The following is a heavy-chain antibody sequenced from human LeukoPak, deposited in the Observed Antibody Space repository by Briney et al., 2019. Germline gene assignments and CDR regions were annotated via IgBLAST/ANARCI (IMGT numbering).Heavy chain of an antibody. D-gene: IGHD6-13*01. Sequence: GGSLRLSCAASGFSFSDYYMSWIRQAPGKGLEWVSYISGSTSYTDYADSVKGRFTISRDNAKNSLYLQMNSLRAEDTAVYYCARTLVAAPGSKGGPWGQGALVTVSS. V-gene: IGHV3-11*03. CDR3: ARTLVAAPGSKGGP. J-gene: IGHJ5*02. CDR2: ISGSTSYT. CDR1: GFSFSDYY.